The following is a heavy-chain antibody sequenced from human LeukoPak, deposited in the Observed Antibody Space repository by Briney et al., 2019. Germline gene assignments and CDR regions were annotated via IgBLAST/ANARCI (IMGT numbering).Heavy chain of an antibody. CDR1: GYTFTSYD. CDR3: ARGRYSRYYGLDV. J-gene: IGHJ6*02. V-gene: IGHV1-8*01. Sequence: ASVKVSCKASGYTFTSYDINWVRQATGQGLEWMGWMSPNSDDTGFAQKFQGRVTMTRNTSISTAYMELSSLRSEDTAVYYCARGRYSRYYGLDVWGQGTTVTVSS. D-gene: IGHD6-13*01. CDR2: MSPNSDDT.